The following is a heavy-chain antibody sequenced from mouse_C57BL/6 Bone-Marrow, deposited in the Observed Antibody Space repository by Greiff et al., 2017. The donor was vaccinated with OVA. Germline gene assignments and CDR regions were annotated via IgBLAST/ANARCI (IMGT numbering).Heavy chain of an antibody. CDR2: ICRRSGNT. J-gene: IGHJ1*03. D-gene: IGHD1-1*01. CDR1: GYTFTSYG. CDR3: ARFTTVVGGYFHV. V-gene: IGHV1-81*01. Sequence: QVQLQQSGAELARPGASVKLSCKASGYTFTSYGISWVKQRTGQGLEWIGEICRRSGNTYYNEKFKGKATLTAAKSYSTAYLELRSLTCEVASVYIGARFTTVVGGYFHVWGTGTTLTVSS.